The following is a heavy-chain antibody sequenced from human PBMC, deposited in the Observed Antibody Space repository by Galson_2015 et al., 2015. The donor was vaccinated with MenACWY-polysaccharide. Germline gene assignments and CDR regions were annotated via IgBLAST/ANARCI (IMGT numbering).Heavy chain of an antibody. J-gene: IGHJ4*02. Sequence: SLRLSCAASGFSFSDYYMSWIRQAPGKGLEWVSYISTSGSAISYADSVKGRFAISKDNAKNSLYLQMNSLRAEDTAVYYCARGGWRSGWFADYWGRGTLVTVSS. CDR3: ARGGWRSGWFADY. CDR1: GFSFSDYY. CDR2: ISTSGSAI. V-gene: IGHV3-11*01. D-gene: IGHD6-19*01.